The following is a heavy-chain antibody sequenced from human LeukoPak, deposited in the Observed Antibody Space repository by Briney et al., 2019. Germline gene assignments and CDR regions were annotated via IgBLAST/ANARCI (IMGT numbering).Heavy chain of an antibody. J-gene: IGHJ6*03. CDR3: ARRPNYGSGSLYYMDV. CDR2: IYPGDSDT. V-gene: IGHV5-51*01. D-gene: IGHD3-10*01. CDR1: GYSFTSYW. Sequence: GESLQISCKGSGYSFTSYWIGWVRQMPGKGLEWMGIIYPGDSDTRYSPSFQGQVTISADKSISTAYLQWRSLKASDTAMYYCARRPNYGSGSLYYMDVWGKGTTVTASS.